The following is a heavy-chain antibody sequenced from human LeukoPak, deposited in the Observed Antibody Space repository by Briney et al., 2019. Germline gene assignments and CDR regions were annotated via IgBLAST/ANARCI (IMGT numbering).Heavy chain of an antibody. J-gene: IGHJ4*02. Sequence: GGSLRLSCAASGFTFSRYWMSWMRQAPGKGLEWVANIKYDGYEEYYVDSVKGRFTISRDNAKNSLYLQSNSLRVEDTAVYYCKSGGAAPGSFDYWGQGTLVTVSP. D-gene: IGHD1-1*01. CDR3: KSGGAAPGSFDY. CDR1: GFTFSRYW. V-gene: IGHV3-7*01. CDR2: IKYDGYEE.